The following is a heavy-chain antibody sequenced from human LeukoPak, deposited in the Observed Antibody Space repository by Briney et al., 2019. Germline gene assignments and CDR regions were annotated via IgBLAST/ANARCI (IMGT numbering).Heavy chain of an antibody. V-gene: IGHV4-39*01. CDR1: GGSISSGGYY. J-gene: IGHJ6*02. CDR2: IYYSGST. CDR3: ARVQRITMIVVVMGPSTHYGMDV. Sequence: SETLSLTCTVSGGSISSGGYYWGWIRQPPGKGLEWIGSIYYSGSTYYNPSLKSRVTISVDTSKNQFSLKLSSVTAADTAVYYCARVQRITMIVVVMGPSTHYGMDVWGQGTTVTVSS. D-gene: IGHD3-22*01.